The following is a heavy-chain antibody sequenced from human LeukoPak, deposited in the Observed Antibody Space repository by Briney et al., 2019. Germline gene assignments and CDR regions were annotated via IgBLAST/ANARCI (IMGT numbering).Heavy chain of an antibody. CDR2: IYYSGST. CDR3: ARQPAVADYFDY. Sequence: PSETLSLTCTVSGGPISSYYWSWIRQPPGKGLEGIGYIYYSGSTNYNPSLKSRVTISVDTSKNQFSLKLSSVTAADTAVYYCARQPAVADYFDYWGQGTLVTVSS. V-gene: IGHV4-59*08. D-gene: IGHD6-19*01. J-gene: IGHJ4*02. CDR1: GGPISSYY.